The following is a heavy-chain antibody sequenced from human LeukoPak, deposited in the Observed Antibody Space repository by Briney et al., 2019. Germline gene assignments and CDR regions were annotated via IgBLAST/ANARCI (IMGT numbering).Heavy chain of an antibody. V-gene: IGHV3-33*06. Sequence: GGSLRLSCAASGFTFSSYGLHWVRQAPGKGLEWVAVIWYDGSNKYYAVSVKGRFTISRDNSKNTLYLQMKSLRAEDTAVYYCAKDHSSGYIDNWGQGTLVTVSS. CDR3: AKDHSSGYIDN. D-gene: IGHD3-22*01. J-gene: IGHJ4*02. CDR1: GFTFSSYG. CDR2: IWYDGSNK.